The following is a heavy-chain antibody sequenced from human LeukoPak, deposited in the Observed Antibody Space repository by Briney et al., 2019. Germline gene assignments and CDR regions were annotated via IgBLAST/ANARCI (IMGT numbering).Heavy chain of an antibody. V-gene: IGHV3-72*01. CDR3: TKVLGYIYGPIDY. J-gene: IGHJ4*02. CDR2: TRNKANSYST. D-gene: IGHD5-18*01. Sequence: GGSLRLSCAASGFTFSDHAWDWVGQAPGKGLEWVGRTRNKANSYSTQYAASVKGRFTISRDDSKNSLYLQMNSLETEDTAVYYCTKVLGYIYGPIDYWGQGTLVTVSS. CDR1: GFTFSDHA.